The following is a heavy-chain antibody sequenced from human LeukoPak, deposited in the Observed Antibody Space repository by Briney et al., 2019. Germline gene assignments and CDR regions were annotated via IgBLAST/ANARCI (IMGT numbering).Heavy chain of an antibody. Sequence: ASVKVSCKASGGTFSSYAISWVRQAPGQGLEWMGGIIPILRTTNYAQKFQGRVTITADESTRTAYMELSSLRSEDTAVYYCASHYCSSPSCYRYYYYMDVWGKGTTVTISS. CDR3: ASHYCSSPSCYRYYYYMDV. D-gene: IGHD2-2*01. V-gene: IGHV1-69*13. J-gene: IGHJ6*03. CDR1: GGTFSSYA. CDR2: IIPILRTT.